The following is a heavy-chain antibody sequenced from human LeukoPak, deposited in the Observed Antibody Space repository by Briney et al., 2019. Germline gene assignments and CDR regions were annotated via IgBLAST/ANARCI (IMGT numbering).Heavy chain of an antibody. D-gene: IGHD1-26*01. V-gene: IGHV3-21*01. CDR2: ISSSSSYI. J-gene: IGHJ4*02. CDR3: ASTLVGALYFDY. CDR1: GSTFSSYS. Sequence: GGSLRLSCAASGSTFSSYSMNWVRQAPGKGLEWVSSISSSSSYIYYADSVKGRFTISRDNAKNSLYLQMNSLRAEDTAVYYCASTLVGALYFDYWGQGTLVTVSS.